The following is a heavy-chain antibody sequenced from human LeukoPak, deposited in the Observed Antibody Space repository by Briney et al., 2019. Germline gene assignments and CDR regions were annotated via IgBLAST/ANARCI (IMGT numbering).Heavy chain of an antibody. Sequence: PGGSLRLSCAASGYTFSHYSVNWVRQAPGKGLEWVSSISSTSDYIYYADSVKGRFTISRDNTKSSLYLQMNSLRAEDTAVYYCVSGNDPDSTWENYCLDAFDIWGQGTTVIVSS. D-gene: IGHD3-16*01. V-gene: IGHV3-21*01. CDR3: VSGNDPDSTWENYCLDAFDI. J-gene: IGHJ3*02. CDR2: ISSTSDYI. CDR1: GYTFSHYS.